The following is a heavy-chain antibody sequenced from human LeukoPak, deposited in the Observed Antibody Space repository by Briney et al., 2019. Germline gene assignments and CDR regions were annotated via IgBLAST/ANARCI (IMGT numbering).Heavy chain of an antibody. J-gene: IGHJ3*02. CDR1: GDSISSHY. CDR2: TSGTG. D-gene: IGHD3-10*01. V-gene: IGHV4-4*07. Sequence: SEALSLTCTVSGDSISSHYLGWIRQPAGKGLEWIGITSGTGNYNPSLKSRVSMSVDTSRNLVSLTLTSVTAADTAVYYCARLYYYNDGGLYFGPEAFDIWGQGTRVTVSS. CDR3: ARLYYYNDGGLYFGPEAFDI.